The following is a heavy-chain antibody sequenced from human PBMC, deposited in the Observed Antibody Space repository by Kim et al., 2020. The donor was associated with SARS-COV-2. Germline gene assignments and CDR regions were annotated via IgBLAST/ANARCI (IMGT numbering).Heavy chain of an antibody. CDR3: QFEAVADNYGMDV. D-gene: IGHD6-19*01. CDR1: GGSISSSSYY. Sequence: SETLSLTCTVSGGSISSSSYYWGWIRQPPGKGLEWIGSIYYSGSTYYNPSLKSRVTISVDTSKNQFSLKLSSVTAADTAVYYCQFEAVADNYGMDVWGQGTTVTVSS. V-gene: IGHV4-39*01. J-gene: IGHJ6*02. CDR2: IYYSGST.